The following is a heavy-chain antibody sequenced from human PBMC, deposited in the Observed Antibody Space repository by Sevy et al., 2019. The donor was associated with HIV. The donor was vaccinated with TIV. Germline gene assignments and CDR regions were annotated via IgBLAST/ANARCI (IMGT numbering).Heavy chain of an antibody. CDR2: ISYNGDDK. D-gene: IGHD5-18*01. Sequence: GGSLRLSCVASGFTLSHRALHWLRQTPGKGLEWLASISYNGDDKRYADSVEGRFTIRGDNSENTLYLEMTSLKIEDAAVYFCARDRGTLPTAILYHFDHWGQGTLVTVSS. J-gene: IGHJ4*02. CDR1: GFTLSHRA. V-gene: IGHV3-30-3*01. CDR3: ARDRGTLPTAILYHFDH.